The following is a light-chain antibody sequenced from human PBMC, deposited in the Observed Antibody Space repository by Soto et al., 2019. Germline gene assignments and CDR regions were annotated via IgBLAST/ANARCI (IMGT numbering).Light chain of an antibody. J-gene: IGKJ4*01. V-gene: IGKV3-20*01. CDR2: GAS. Sequence: EIVLTQSPGTLSLSPGERATLSCRASQTVSSSFLGWYQQKPGQAPRLLIYGASSRATGIPDRFSGSGSGTDFTLTISRLEPEDFAVYYCQQYGSSPPLSFGGGTKLDIK. CDR3: QQYGSSPPLS. CDR1: QTVSSSF.